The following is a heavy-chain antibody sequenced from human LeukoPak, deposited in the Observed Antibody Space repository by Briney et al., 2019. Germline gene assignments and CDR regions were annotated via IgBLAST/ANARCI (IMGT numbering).Heavy chain of an antibody. Sequence: GGSLRLSCAASGFSFSTYWMHWVRRDPGKGLVWVSRMNSDGSTIDYAGSVKGRFTFSRDNTKNSLYLQMNSLRPDDTAVYYCARDLVAEWLTLGAFDIWGQGTMVTVSS. CDR1: GFSFSTYW. D-gene: IGHD3-3*01. CDR2: MNSDGSTI. CDR3: ARDLVAEWLTLGAFDI. J-gene: IGHJ3*02. V-gene: IGHV3-74*01.